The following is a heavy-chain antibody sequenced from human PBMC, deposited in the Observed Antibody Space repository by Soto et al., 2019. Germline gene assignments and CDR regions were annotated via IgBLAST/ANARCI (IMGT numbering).Heavy chain of an antibody. J-gene: IGHJ2*01. Sequence: PGGSLRLSCAASGFTFSSYAMSWVRQAPGKGLEWVSAISGSGVSTYYADSVKGRFTISRDNSKNTLYLQMNSLRDDDTAVYFCANLRGVPGYFDLWGRGTRVTVSS. CDR1: GFTFSSYA. CDR3: ANLRGVPGYFDL. V-gene: IGHV3-23*01. D-gene: IGHD4-17*01. CDR2: ISGSGVST.